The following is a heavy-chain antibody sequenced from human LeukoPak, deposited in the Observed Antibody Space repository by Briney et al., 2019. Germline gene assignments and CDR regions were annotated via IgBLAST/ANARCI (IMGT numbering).Heavy chain of an antibody. Sequence: SETLSLTCTVSGGSISSGSYYWGWIRQPPGKGLEWIGEINHSGSTNYNPSLKSRVTISVDTSKNQFSLKLSSVTAADTAVYYCARSGRSGWPDDAFDIWGQGTMVTASS. D-gene: IGHD6-19*01. J-gene: IGHJ3*02. V-gene: IGHV4-39*01. CDR2: INHSGST. CDR3: ARSGRSGWPDDAFDI. CDR1: GGSISSGSYY.